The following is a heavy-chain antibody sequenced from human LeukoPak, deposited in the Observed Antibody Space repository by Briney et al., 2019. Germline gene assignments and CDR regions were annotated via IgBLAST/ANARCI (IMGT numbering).Heavy chain of an antibody. D-gene: IGHD6-13*01. CDR3: ARDSSSWGYGY. J-gene: IGHJ4*02. CDR1: GYSISSGYY. Sequence: SETLSLTCTVSGYSISSGYYWGWIRQPPGKGLEWIGSIYHSGSTYYNPSLKSRVTISVDTSKNQFSLKLSSVTAAGTAVYYCARDSSSWGYGYWGQGTLVTVSS. CDR2: IYHSGST. V-gene: IGHV4-38-2*02.